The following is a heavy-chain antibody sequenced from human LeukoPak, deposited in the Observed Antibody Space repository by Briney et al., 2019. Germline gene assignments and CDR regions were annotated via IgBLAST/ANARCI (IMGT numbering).Heavy chain of an antibody. CDR1: GGSISSSSHY. CDR2: IYYSGST. D-gene: IGHD3-22*01. Sequence: SETLSLTCTVSGGSISSSSHYWGWIRQPPGKGLEWIGSIYYSGSTNYNPSLKSRVTISVDTSKNQFSLKLSSVTAADTAVYYCARHYYDSSGYVDYWGQGTLVTVSS. J-gene: IGHJ4*02. V-gene: IGHV4-39*01. CDR3: ARHYYDSSGYVDY.